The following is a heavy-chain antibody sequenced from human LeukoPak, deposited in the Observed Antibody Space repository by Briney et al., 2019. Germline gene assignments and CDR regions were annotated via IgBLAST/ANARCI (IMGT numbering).Heavy chain of an antibody. V-gene: IGHV3-69-1*02. CDR1: GFTFSDYD. CDR2: ISGLSTHI. D-gene: IGHD3-16*01. Sequence: KAGGSPRLSCSASGFTFSDYDMNWVRQAPGKGLEWVSSISGLSTHIYYGDSVKGRFSISRDNAKNSVYLQMNSLGVEDTAIYYCGRAFPPLRTSSAGDLWGQGILVTVSS. J-gene: IGHJ4*02. CDR3: GRAFPPLRTSSAGDL.